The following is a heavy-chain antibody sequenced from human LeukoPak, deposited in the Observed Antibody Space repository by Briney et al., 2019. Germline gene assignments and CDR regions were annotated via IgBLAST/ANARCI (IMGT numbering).Heavy chain of an antibody. CDR3: ARVVYGGNKSFPPGY. CDR2: MNPNSGNT. J-gene: IGHJ4*02. D-gene: IGHD4-23*01. V-gene: IGHV1-8*03. Sequence: ASVKVSCKASRYTFTSYDINWVRQATGQGLEWMGWMNPNSGNTAYAQKFQGRVTITRNTSISTAYMELSSLRSEDTAVYYCARVVYGGNKSFPPGYWGQGTLVTVSS. CDR1: RYTFTSYD.